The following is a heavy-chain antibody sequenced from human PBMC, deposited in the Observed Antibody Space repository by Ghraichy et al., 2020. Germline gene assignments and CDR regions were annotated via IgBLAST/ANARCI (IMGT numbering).Heavy chain of an antibody. CDR3: ARPVEDSGLDAFDI. Sequence: SETLSLTCTVSGGSISSSSYYWGWIRQPPGKGLEWIGSIYYSGSTYYKPSLKSRVTISVDTSKNQFSLKLSSVTAADKAVYYCARPVEDSGLDAFDIWGQGTMVTVSS. CDR1: GGSISSSSYY. D-gene: IGHD3-10*01. J-gene: IGHJ3*02. V-gene: IGHV4-39*01. CDR2: IYYSGST.